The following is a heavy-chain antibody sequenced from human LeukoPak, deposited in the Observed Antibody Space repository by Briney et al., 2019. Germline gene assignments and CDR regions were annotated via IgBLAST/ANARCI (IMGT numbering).Heavy chain of an antibody. CDR1: GYSISSGYY. D-gene: IGHD1/OR15-1a*01. J-gene: IGHJ3*02. CDR3: ARSRTKGDDAFDI. CDR2: IYHSGST. Sequence: SETLSLTCTVSGYSISSGYYWGWIRQPPGKGLEWIGSIYHSGSTYYNPSLKSRVTISVDRSKNQFSLKLSSVTAADTAVYYCARSRTKGDDAFDIWGQGTMVTVSS. V-gene: IGHV4-38-2*02.